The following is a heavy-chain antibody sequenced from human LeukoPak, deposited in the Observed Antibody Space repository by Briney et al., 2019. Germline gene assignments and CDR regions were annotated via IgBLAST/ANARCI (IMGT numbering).Heavy chain of an antibody. CDR3: ARDCGGGSCYGPYDAFDI. D-gene: IGHD2-15*01. V-gene: IGHV3-48*03. Sequence: PGGSLRLSCAAYGFTFSSSEMNWARQAPGKGLEWVSYISSSGSTIYYADSVKGRFNISRDNAKNSLYLQMNSLRAEDTAVYYCARDCGGGSCYGPYDAFDIWGQGTMVTVSS. J-gene: IGHJ3*02. CDR2: ISSSGSTI. CDR1: GFTFSSSE.